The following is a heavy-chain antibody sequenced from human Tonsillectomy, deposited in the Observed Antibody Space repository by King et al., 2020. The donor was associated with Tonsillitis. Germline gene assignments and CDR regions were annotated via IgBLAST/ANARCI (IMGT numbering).Heavy chain of an antibody. CDR3: ARSLRYGAGCYSYYYYGMDV. J-gene: IGHJ6*02. V-gene: IGHV3-13*05. CDR1: GFTFSSYD. CDR2: IGTAGDP. Sequence: VQLVESGGGLVQPGGSLRLSCAASGFTFSSYDMHWVRQATGKGLEWVSAIGTAGDPYYPGSVKGRFTISRENAKNYLYLQMNSLRAGDTAVYYCARSLRYGAGCYSYYYYGMDVWGQGTTVTVSS. D-gene: IGHD3-10*01.